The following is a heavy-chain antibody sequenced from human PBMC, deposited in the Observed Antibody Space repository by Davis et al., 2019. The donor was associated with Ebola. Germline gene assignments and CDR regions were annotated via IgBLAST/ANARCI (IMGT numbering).Heavy chain of an antibody. CDR3: ARGDGYNFWDY. CDR2: FYVGGST. CDR1: GFTFTSAW. Sequence: GESLKISCAASGFTFTSAWMSWVRQAPGKGLEWVSVFYVGGSTYYADSVQGRFTISRDDSKNTLNLQMNSLGVDDTAVFYCARGDGYNFWDYWGQGTLVTVSS. V-gene: IGHV3-53*01. D-gene: IGHD5-24*01. J-gene: IGHJ4*02.